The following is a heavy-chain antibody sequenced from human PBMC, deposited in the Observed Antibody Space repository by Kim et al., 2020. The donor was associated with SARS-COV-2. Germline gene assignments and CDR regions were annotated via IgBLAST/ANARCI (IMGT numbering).Heavy chain of an antibody. D-gene: IGHD3-10*01. CDR2: T. Sequence: TNYEQTFHGRVTLTTDTSTRKFYMELKSLSPDDTAVFYCARDPPYSFDIWGQGTMVTVSS. CDR3: ARDPPYSFDI. V-gene: IGHV1-18*01. J-gene: IGHJ3*02.